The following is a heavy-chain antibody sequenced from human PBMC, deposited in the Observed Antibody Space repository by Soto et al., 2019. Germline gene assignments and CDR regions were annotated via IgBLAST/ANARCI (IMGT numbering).Heavy chain of an antibody. Sequence: QVQLVQSGAEVQKAGSSVKVSCKASGVTFTSYPMSWVRQAPGQGLEWMGRIIPISGLVNYAQKFQGRLTITADKSTRTAYMELIRLRSEDTAMYFCATSSGSGSYYHYSYGMDVWGQGTTVTVSS. V-gene: IGHV1-69*02. D-gene: IGHD3-10*01. CDR1: GVTFTSYP. J-gene: IGHJ6*02. CDR3: ATSSGSGSYYHYSYGMDV. CDR2: IIPISGLV.